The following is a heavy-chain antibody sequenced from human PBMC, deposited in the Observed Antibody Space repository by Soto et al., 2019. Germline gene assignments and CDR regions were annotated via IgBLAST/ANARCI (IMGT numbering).Heavy chain of an antibody. CDR3: ASGGFAAAGSFDR. V-gene: IGHV5-51*01. CDR1: GYSFTSYW. CDR2: IYPSDSDT. J-gene: IGHJ4*02. Sequence: PGESLKISCKTSGYSFTSYWIAWVRQMPGKDLEWMGIIYPSDSDTRYSPSFQGQVTISADKSISTAYLPWSRLKASDTATYFYASGGFAAAGSFDRCGQGTQVTVS. D-gene: IGHD6-13*01.